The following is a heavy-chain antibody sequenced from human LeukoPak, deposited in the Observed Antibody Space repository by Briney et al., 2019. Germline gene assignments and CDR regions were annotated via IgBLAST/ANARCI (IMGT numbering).Heavy chain of an antibody. J-gene: IGHJ4*02. D-gene: IGHD3-10*01. CDR2: IYYSGST. Sequence: SETLSLTCTVSGGSISSSSYYWGWIRQPPGKGLEWIGSIYYSGSTYYNPSLKSRVTISVDTSKNQFSLKLSSVTAADTAVYYCARQLPFRGAYQGYFDYWGQGTLVTVSS. CDR3: ARQLPFRGAYQGYFDY. CDR1: GGSISSSSYY. V-gene: IGHV4-39*01.